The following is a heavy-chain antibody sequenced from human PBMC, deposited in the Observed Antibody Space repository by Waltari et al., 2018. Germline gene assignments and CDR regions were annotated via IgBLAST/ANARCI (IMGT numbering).Heavy chain of an antibody. CDR1: GFTFSSYG. V-gene: IGHV3-33*06. D-gene: IGHD3-3*01. CDR3: AKDASGPIDY. CDR2: LWYDGRNK. Sequence: QVQLVESGGGVVQPGRSLRLSCAASGFTFSSYGMHWVRQAPGKGLVWVAVLWYDGRNKYYADSVNGRFTISRDNSKNTLYLHMTSLRAEDTAVYYCAKDASGPIDYWGQGTLVTVSS. J-gene: IGHJ4*02.